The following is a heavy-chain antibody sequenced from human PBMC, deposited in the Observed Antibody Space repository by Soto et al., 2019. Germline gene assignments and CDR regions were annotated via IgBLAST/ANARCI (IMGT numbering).Heavy chain of an antibody. J-gene: IGHJ1*01. Sequence: GGSLRLSCAASGFTFSSYAMSWVRQTPGKGLEWVSAISGSGGSTYYADSVKGRFTISGDNSKNTLYLQMNSLRAEDTAVYYCAKAPREYFQHWGQGTLVTVSS. CDR2: ISGSGGST. V-gene: IGHV3-23*01. CDR3: AKAPREYFQH. CDR1: GFTFSSYA.